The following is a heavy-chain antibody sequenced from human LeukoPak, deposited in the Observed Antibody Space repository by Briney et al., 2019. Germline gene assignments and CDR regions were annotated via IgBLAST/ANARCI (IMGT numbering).Heavy chain of an antibody. D-gene: IGHD3-3*01. CDR3: ARGEYDFWSGPMGVNAFDI. CDR1: GGSISSYY. CDR2: IYYSGST. Sequence: SETLSLTCTVSGGSISSYYWSWIRQPPGKGPEWIRYIYYSGSTNYNPSLKSRVTISVDTSKNQFSLKLSSVTAADTAVYYCARGEYDFWSGPMGVNAFDIWGQGTMVTVSS. V-gene: IGHV4-59*01. J-gene: IGHJ3*02.